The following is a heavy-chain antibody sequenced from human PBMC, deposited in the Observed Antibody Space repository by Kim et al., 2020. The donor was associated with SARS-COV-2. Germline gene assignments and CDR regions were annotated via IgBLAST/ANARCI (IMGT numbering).Heavy chain of an antibody. CDR1: GFTFSSYS. J-gene: IGHJ4*02. D-gene: IGHD3-16*01. V-gene: IGHV3-21*01. CDR2: IASSSSYI. Sequence: GGSLRLSCAASGFTFSSYSMNWVRQAPGRGLEWVSSIASSSSYIYYADSVKGRFTISRDNAKNSLYLQMNSLRAEDTAVYYCARDQGTYGGGTGDYWGQGTLVTVSS. CDR3: ARDQGTYGGGTGDY.